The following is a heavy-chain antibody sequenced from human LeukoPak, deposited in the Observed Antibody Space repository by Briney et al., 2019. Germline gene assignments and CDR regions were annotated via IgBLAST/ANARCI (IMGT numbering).Heavy chain of an antibody. J-gene: IGHJ4*02. Sequence: SETLSLTCAVYGGSFSGYYWGWIRQPPGKGLEWIGEINHSGSTNYNPSIMSRVTISVDTSKNQFSLKVSAVTAADTDVYYCARGAEYYYGSGSSHIDYWGQGTLVTVSS. V-gene: IGHV4-34*01. D-gene: IGHD3-10*01. CDR1: GGSFSGYY. CDR3: ARGAEYYYGSGSSHIDY. CDR2: INHSGST.